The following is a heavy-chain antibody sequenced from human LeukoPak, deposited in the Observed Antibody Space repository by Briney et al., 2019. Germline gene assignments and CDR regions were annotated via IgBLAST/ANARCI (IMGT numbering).Heavy chain of an antibody. CDR3: ARVARGGWDNWLDP. J-gene: IGHJ5*02. CDR1: GFTVNGAY. CDR2: INADGTI. D-gene: IGHD6-19*01. Sequence: GGPLRLSCAASGFTVNGAYMSWVRQAPGKGLDWVSVINADGTILFTDSVKGGFSISRDNSKNTLFLQMHSLRVEDTAVYYCARVARGGWDNWLDPWGQGTLVTVSS. V-gene: IGHV3-66*01.